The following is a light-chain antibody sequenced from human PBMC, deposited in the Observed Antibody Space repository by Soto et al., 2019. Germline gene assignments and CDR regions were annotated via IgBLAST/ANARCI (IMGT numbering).Light chain of an antibody. V-gene: IGLV1-44*01. CDR3: AEWDDSLNGYVV. CDR2: SNN. Sequence: QSALTQPPSASGTPGQRVTISCSGSSSNIGSNTVNWYQQLPGTAPKLLIYSNNKRPSGVPDRFSGSKSGTSASLAISGLQSEDEADYYCAEWDDSLNGYVVFGGGHKGTVL. J-gene: IGLJ2*01. CDR1: SSNIGSNT.